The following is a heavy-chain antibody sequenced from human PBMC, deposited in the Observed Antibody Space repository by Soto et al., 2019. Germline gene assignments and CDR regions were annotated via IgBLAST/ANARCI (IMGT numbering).Heavy chain of an antibody. CDR1: GGSISSSSYY. CDR3: ARHMYGLNLGPILYKLSFDY. J-gene: IGHJ4*02. Sequence: SETLSLTCTVSGGSISSSSYYWGWIRQPPGKGLEWIGSIYYSGSTYYNPSLKSRVTISVDTSKNQFSLKLSSVTAADTAVYYCARHMYGLNLGPILYKLSFDYWGQGTLVTVSS. D-gene: IGHD2-2*02. V-gene: IGHV4-39*01. CDR2: IYYSGST.